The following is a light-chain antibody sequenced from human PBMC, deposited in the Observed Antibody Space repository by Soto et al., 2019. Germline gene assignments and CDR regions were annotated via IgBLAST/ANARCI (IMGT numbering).Light chain of an antibody. J-gene: IGLJ3*02. Sequence: QSVLTQPPSVSGAPGQRVTISCNGSSSNIGAGYDVHWYQQLPGTAPKLLIYGNSNRPSGVPDRFSGSKSGTSASLAIPGLQAEDDADYYCQSYASSLSGWVFGGGTKLTVL. CDR3: QSYASSLSGWV. CDR1: SSNIGAGYD. V-gene: IGLV1-40*01. CDR2: GNS.